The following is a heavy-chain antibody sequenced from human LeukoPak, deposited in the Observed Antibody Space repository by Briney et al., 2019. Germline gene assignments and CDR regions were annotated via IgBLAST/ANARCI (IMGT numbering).Heavy chain of an antibody. V-gene: IGHV3-15*01. Sequence: GGSLRLSCAASGFTFDDFSMHWVRQAPGKGLEWVGRIKSKTDGGTTDYAAPVKGRFTISRDDSKNTLYLQMNSLKTEDTAVYYCTTSDIVVVPAAIPDPYFDYWGQGTLVTVSS. D-gene: IGHD2-2*02. CDR2: IKSKTDGGTT. CDR3: TTSDIVVVPAAIPDPYFDY. CDR1: GFTFDDFS. J-gene: IGHJ4*02.